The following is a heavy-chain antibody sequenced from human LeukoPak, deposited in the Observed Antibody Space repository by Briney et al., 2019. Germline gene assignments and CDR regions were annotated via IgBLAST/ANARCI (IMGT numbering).Heavy chain of an antibody. V-gene: IGHV4-59*01. CDR2: IYYSGST. D-gene: IGHD1-26*01. CDR3: ARGTIVGTPHGMDV. Sequence: SETLSLTCTVSGASISSYYWSWIRQPPGKGLEWIGYIYYSGSTNYNPSLKSRVTISVDTSKNQFSLKLSSVTAADTAVYYCARGTIVGTPHGMDVWGQGTTVTVSS. J-gene: IGHJ6*02. CDR1: GASISSYY.